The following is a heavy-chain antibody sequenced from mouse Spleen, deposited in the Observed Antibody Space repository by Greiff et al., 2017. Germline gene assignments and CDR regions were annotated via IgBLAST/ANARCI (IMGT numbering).Heavy chain of an antibody. J-gene: IGHJ3*01. CDR3: AKHGYYGWFAY. D-gene: IGHD2-3*01. CDR1: GFSLTSYG. CDR2: IWRGGST. Sequence: VKLMESGPGLVAPSQSLSITCTVSGFSLTSYGVDWVRQSPGKGLEWLGVIWRGGSTDYNAAFMSRLSITKDNSKSQVFFKMNSLQADDTAIYYCAKHGYYGWFAYWGQGTLVTVSA. V-gene: IGHV2-5*01.